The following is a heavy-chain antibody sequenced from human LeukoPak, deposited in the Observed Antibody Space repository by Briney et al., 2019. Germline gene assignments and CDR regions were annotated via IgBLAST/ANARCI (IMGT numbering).Heavy chain of an antibody. CDR3: ARGARAYSGYDYRGVDYYYYYMDV. V-gene: IGHV4-59*01. D-gene: IGHD5-12*01. CDR1: GGSISSYY. J-gene: IGHJ6*03. CDR2: IYYNGDS. Sequence: SETLSLTCSVSGGSISSYYWSWIRQPPGKALEWIGYIYYNGDSSYNPSLRSRVAISIRPCINELSLELTSVTAADTAVYYCARGARAYSGYDYRGVDYYYYYMDVWGKGTTVTVSS.